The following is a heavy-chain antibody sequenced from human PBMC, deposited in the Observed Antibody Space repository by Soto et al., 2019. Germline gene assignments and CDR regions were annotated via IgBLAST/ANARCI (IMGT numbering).Heavy chain of an antibody. V-gene: IGHV3-23*01. CDR2: ISGSGGST. Sequence: GGSLRLSCAASGFTFSSYAMSWVRQAPGKGLEWVSAISGSGGSTYYADSVKGRFTISRDNSKNTLYLQMNSLRAEDTAVYYCAKDRERDSVTTWYYYYYMDVWGKGTTVTVSS. J-gene: IGHJ6*03. D-gene: IGHD4-17*01. CDR3: AKDRERDSVTTWYYYYYMDV. CDR1: GFTFSSYA.